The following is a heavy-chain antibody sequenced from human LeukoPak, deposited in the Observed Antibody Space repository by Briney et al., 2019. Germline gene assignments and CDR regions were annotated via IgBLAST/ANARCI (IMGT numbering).Heavy chain of an antibody. CDR3: AKDLKYYDSSGYYYL. Sequence: GRSLRLSCAASGFTFSNYGMHWVRQAPGKGLEWVAVIWYDGSNKYYADSVKGRFTISRDNSKNTLYLQMNSLRAEDTAVYYCAKDLKYYDSSGYYYLWGQGTLVTVSS. V-gene: IGHV3-33*06. CDR1: GFTFSNYG. J-gene: IGHJ5*02. D-gene: IGHD3-22*01. CDR2: IWYDGSNK.